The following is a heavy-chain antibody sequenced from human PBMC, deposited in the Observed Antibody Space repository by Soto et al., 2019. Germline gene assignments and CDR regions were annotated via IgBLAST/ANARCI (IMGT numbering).Heavy chain of an antibody. D-gene: IGHD4-17*01. J-gene: IGHJ4*02. Sequence: QVHLQESGPGLVKPSETLSLFRNVSGGSMSNNYWSWIRQAPGKGLEWIGYVFYTGSTNYNPSLKSRVSISVDTSKKHFSLRLNSVTAADTAVYYCARSLTVTRFDQWGQGTRVTVS. CDR2: VFYTGST. CDR1: GGSMSNNY. CDR3: ARSLTVTRFDQ. V-gene: IGHV4-59*01.